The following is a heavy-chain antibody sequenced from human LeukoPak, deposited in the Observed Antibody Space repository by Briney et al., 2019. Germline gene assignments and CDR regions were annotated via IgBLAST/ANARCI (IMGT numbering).Heavy chain of an antibody. V-gene: IGHV1-69*13. CDR3: ATSGSYSSFFDY. D-gene: IGHD1-26*01. CDR2: IIPIFGTA. CDR1: GGTFSSYA. Sequence: ASVKVSCKASGGTFSSYAISWVRQAPGQGLEWMGGIIPIFGTANYAQKFQGRVTITADESTSTAYMELSSLGSEDTAVYYCATSGSYSSFFDYWGQGTLVTVSS. J-gene: IGHJ4*02.